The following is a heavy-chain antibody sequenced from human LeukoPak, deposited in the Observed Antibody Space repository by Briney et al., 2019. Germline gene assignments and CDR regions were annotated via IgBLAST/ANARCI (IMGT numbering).Heavy chain of an antibody. Sequence: GGSLRLSCIASGFTFSSHAMSWVRHAPGKGLEWVSAISGSGSSAYYADSVKARFTISRDNSRNTLSLQMNSLRVEDTALYYCARDRQASAPNVRFDPWGQGTLVTVSS. CDR1: GFTFSSHA. CDR2: ISGSGSSA. J-gene: IGHJ5*02. V-gene: IGHV3-23*01. D-gene: IGHD6-13*01. CDR3: ARDRQASAPNVRFDP.